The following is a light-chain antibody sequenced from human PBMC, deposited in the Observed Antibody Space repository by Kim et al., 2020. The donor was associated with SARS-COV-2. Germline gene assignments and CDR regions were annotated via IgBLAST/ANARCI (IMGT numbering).Light chain of an antibody. CDR2: TNN. CDR1: SSNIGVNH. V-gene: IGLV1-47*01. CDR3: ATWDDSLRGV. J-gene: IGLJ2*01. Sequence: QSVLTQPPSASGTPGQRVTISCSGGSSNIGVNHVYWYQQLPGTAPKLLLYTNNQRPSWVPDRFSGSKSGTSASLAISGLRFEDEADYYCATWDDSLRGVFGGGTQLTVL.